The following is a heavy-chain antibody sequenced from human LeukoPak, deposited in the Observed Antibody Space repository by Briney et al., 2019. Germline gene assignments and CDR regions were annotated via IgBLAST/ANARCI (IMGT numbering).Heavy chain of an antibody. CDR1: GGSISSYY. D-gene: IGHD3-10*01. J-gene: IGHJ4*02. CDR2: IYYSGST. Sequence: SETLSLTCTVSGGSISSYYWSWIRQPPGKGLEWIGYIYYSGSTNYNPSLKSRVTISVDTSKNQFSLKLSSVTAADTAVYYCARARPSMVRGVIISFDYWGQGTLVTVSS. V-gene: IGHV4-59*01. CDR3: ARARPSMVRGVIISFDY.